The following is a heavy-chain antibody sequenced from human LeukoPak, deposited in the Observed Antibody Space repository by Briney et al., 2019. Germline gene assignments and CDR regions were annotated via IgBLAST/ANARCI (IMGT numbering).Heavy chain of an antibody. CDR2: IKSKVDGETI. V-gene: IGHV3-15*01. J-gene: IGHJ6*02. CDR1: GFSFNNAY. D-gene: IGHD1-20*01. CDR3: TTAGISGTRWYYNGMDV. Sequence: GGSLRLSCGASGFSFNNAYMSWVRQAPGKGPEWVGLIKSKVDGETIEYAAPVKDRSVISREDSKNTVYLQMTSLKIEDTAVYYCTTAGISGTRWYYNGMDVWGQGTTVTVSS.